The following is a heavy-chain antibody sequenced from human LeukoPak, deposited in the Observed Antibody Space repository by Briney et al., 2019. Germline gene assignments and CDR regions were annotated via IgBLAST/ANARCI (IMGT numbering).Heavy chain of an antibody. Sequence: PSETLSLTCTVSGGSISSYYWSWIRQPPGKGLEWIGYIYYSGSTNYNPSLKSRVTMSVDTSKNQFSLKLSSVTAADTAVYYCARDRYYYDSSGYTQLDYWGQGTLVTVSS. CDR2: IYYSGST. J-gene: IGHJ4*02. CDR1: GGSISSYY. CDR3: ARDRYYYDSSGYTQLDY. V-gene: IGHV4-59*12. D-gene: IGHD3-22*01.